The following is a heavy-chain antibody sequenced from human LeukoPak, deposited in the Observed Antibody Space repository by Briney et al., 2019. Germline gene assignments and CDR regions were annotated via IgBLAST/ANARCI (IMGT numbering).Heavy chain of an antibody. CDR1: GYTFTNYT. J-gene: IGHJ5*02. V-gene: IGHV1-3*01. CDR3: ARGYSGSYFHWFDP. CDR2: INGGNDDT. D-gene: IGHD1-26*01. Sequence: ASVKVSCKASGYTFTNYTTHWVRQAPGQRLEWMGWINGGNDDTKYSQKFQGRVTITADKSTSTAYMELSSLRSEDTAVYYCARGYSGSYFHWFDPWGQGTLVTVSS.